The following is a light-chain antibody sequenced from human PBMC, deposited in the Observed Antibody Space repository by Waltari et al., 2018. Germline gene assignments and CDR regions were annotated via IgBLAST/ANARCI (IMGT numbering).Light chain of an antibody. CDR1: DPLGRK. J-gene: IGKJ4*01. Sequence: ETVMTQSPATLSVSPGERVTLSCRASDPLGRKLAWYQHKPGQAPRLLIYDASTRASGIPPRFSGGGSGTDFTLTISSLQSEDFAVYYCLQYNYWPPVTFGGGTTVEVK. V-gene: IGKV3-15*01. CDR2: DAS. CDR3: LQYNYWPPVT.